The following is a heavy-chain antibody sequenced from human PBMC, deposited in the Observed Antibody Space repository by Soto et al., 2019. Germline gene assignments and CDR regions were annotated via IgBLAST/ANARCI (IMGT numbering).Heavy chain of an antibody. D-gene: IGHD4-4*01. CDR2: IRSKAYGGTT. J-gene: IGHJ6*03. CDR3: TREQGGSNYFFGSGYYYYYYMDV. CDR1: GFTFGDYA. V-gene: IGHV3-49*03. Sequence: GGSLRLSCTASGFTFGDYAMSWFRQAPGKGLEWVGFIRSKAYGGTTEYAASVKGRFTISRDDSKSIAYLQMNSLKTEDTAVYYCTREQGGSNYFFGSGYYYYYYMDVWGKGTTVTVSS.